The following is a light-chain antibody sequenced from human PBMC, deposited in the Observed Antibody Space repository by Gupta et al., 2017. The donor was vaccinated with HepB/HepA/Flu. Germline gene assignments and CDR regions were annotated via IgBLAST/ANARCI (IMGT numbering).Light chain of an antibody. CDR2: DVS. Sequence: EIVVTQSPATLSVSPGERATVSCRASQSLGRNLAWYQQKPGQAPRLLIYDVSSRATGIPARFSGSGAGTDFTLTIGGLQSEDFAIYYCQQYNKRPPWTFGQGTKVEIK. V-gene: IGKV3-15*01. J-gene: IGKJ1*01. CDR3: QQYNKRPPWT. CDR1: QSLGRN.